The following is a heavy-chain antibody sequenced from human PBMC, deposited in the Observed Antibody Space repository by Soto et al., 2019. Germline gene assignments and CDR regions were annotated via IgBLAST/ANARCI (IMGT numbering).Heavy chain of an antibody. Sequence: PSEPLSLTCTVSGGSISSGDYYWIWIRQPPGKGLEWIGYIYYSGSTYYNPSLKSRVTISVDTSKNQFSLKLSSVTAADTAVYYCARAQLVGYYFDYWGQGTLVTVSS. CDR1: GGSISSGDYY. CDR2: IYYSGST. D-gene: IGHD1-26*01. CDR3: ARAQLVGYYFDY. V-gene: IGHV4-30-4*01. J-gene: IGHJ4*02.